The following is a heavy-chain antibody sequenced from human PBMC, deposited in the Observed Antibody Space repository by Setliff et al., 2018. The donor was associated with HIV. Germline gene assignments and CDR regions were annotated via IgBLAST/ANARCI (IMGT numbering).Heavy chain of an antibody. J-gene: IGHJ4*02. CDR1: GGSISSSSDY. Sequence: PSETLSLTCSVSGGSISSSSDYWGWIRQPPGKGLEWIGSIYYSGSIYYNPSLKNRVTISVDTPNNHFSLRLSSVTAADTALYYCARRNSGWGVGLYYFDYWGRGTLVTVSS. CDR3: ARRNSGWGVGLYYFDY. V-gene: IGHV4-39*02. D-gene: IGHD6-19*01. CDR2: IYYSGSI.